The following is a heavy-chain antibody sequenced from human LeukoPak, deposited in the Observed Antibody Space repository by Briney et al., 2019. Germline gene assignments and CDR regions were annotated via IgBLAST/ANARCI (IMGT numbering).Heavy chain of an antibody. J-gene: IGHJ5*02. CDR2: VSYDGSDK. CDR1: GFTFSSHG. CDR3: AKDDSQMVRGGYNWFDL. D-gene: IGHD3-10*01. V-gene: IGHV3-30*18. Sequence: GGSLRLSCVASGFTFSSHGMYWVRQAPGKGLEWVATVSYDGSDKYYAASVKGRFTISRDNSKNTLYLQMNSLRAEDTATYYCAKDDSQMVRGGYNWFDLWGQGTLVTVSS.